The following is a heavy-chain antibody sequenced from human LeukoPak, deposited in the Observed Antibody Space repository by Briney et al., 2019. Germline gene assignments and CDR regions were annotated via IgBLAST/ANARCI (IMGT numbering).Heavy chain of an antibody. Sequence: LSLTCAVSGGSISSGGYSWSWIRQPPGKGLEWVSYISSSGSTIYYADSVKGRFTISRDNAKNSLYLQMNSLRAEDTAVYYCARAGVDGGSYYPLAYFQHWGQGTLVTVSS. J-gene: IGHJ1*01. V-gene: IGHV3-11*01. D-gene: IGHD1-26*01. CDR1: GGSISSGGYS. CDR2: ISSSGSTI. CDR3: ARAGVDGGSYYPLAYFQH.